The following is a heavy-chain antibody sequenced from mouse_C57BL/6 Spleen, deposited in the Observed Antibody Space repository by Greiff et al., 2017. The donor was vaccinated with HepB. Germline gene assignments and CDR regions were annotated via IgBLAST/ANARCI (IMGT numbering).Heavy chain of an antibody. CDR1: GYAFTNYL. Sequence: QVQLQQSGAELVRPGTSVKVSCKASGYAFTNYLIEWVKQRPGQGLEWIGVIKPGSGGTNYNEKFKRKATLTADKSSSTAYMQLSSLTSEDSAVYFCARANYGRAMDYGGKGTSVTVSS. D-gene: IGHD1-1*02. V-gene: IGHV1-54*01. CDR3: ARANYGRAMDY. CDR2: IKPGSGGT. J-gene: IGHJ4*01.